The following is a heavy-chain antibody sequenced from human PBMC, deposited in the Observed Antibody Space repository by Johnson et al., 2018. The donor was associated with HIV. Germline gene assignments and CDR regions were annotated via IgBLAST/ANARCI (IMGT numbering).Heavy chain of an antibody. CDR3: ARDRVMVGATVDAFDI. CDR1: GFIFDDYG. J-gene: IGHJ3*02. Sequence: VQLVESGGGVVRPGGSLRLSCEASGFIFDDYGMSWVRQAPGKGLEWVSGINWNGGSTGYADSVKGRFTISRDNAKNSLYLQMSSLRAEDTALYYCARDRVMVGATVDAFDIWGQGTMVTVSS. CDR2: INWNGGST. V-gene: IGHV3-20*04. D-gene: IGHD1-26*01.